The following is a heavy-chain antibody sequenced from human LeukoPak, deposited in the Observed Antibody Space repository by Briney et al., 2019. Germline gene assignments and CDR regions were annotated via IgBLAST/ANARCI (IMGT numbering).Heavy chain of an antibody. CDR3: ARNPGEYCSGGSCYSADYYYYGMDV. Sequence: PGGSLRLSCTASGFTFSSYSLNWVRQAPGKGLEWVSSVSTGSNYIYYADSVKGRFTISRDNDKNSLYLQMNSLRAEDTAVYYCARNPGEYCSGGSCYSADYYYYGMDVWGQGTTVTVSS. CDR2: VSTGSNYI. CDR1: GFTFSSYS. D-gene: IGHD2-15*01. V-gene: IGHV3-21*01. J-gene: IGHJ6*02.